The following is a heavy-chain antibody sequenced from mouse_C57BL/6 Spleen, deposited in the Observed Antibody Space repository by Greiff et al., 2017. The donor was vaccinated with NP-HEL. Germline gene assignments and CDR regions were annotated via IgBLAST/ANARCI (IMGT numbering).Heavy chain of an antibody. Sequence: EVMLVESGEGLVKPGGSLKLSCAASGFTFSSYAMSWVRQTPEKRLEWVAYISSGGDYIYYADTVKGRFTISRDNARNTLYLQMSSLKSEDTAMYYCTRDLYGNPYAMDYWGQGTSVTVSS. CDR2: ISSGGDYI. CDR3: TRDLYGNPYAMDY. J-gene: IGHJ4*01. V-gene: IGHV5-9-1*02. CDR1: GFTFSSYA. D-gene: IGHD2-10*02.